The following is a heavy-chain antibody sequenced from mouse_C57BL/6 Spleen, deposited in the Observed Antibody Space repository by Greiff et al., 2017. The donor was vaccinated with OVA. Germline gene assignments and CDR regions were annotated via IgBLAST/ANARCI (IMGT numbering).Heavy chain of an antibody. D-gene: IGHD3-2*02. J-gene: IGHJ3*01. V-gene: IGHV1-55*01. CDR3: ARDSSGYRFAY. Sequence: QLQQPGAELVKPGASVKMSCKASGYTFTSYWITWVKQRPGQGLEWIGDIYPGSGSTNYTETFTSKSTLTGDTSASTASMQLSSLTSEDSAVYYCARDSSGYRFAYWGQGTLVTVSA. CDR1: GYTFTSYW. CDR2: IYPGSGST.